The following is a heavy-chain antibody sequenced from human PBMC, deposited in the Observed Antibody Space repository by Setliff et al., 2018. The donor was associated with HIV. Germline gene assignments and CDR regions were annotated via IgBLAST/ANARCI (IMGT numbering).Heavy chain of an antibody. CDR3: ARDPPGYGDSNDY. CDR1: GGSVGSGSYY. J-gene: IGHJ4*02. CDR2: IYYSGST. Sequence: SETLSLTCSVSGGSVGSGSYYWSWIRQSPGKGLEWLGFIYYSGSTTYNPSLKSRVTMSIDTSKNQFSLKLRSVTAADTAVYYCARDPPGYGDSNDYWGQGTLVTVSS. D-gene: IGHD4-17*01. V-gene: IGHV4-61*01.